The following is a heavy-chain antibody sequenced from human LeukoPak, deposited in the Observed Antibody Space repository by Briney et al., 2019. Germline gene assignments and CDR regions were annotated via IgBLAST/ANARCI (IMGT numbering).Heavy chain of an antibody. J-gene: IGHJ5*02. D-gene: IGHD4/OR15-4a*01. Sequence: GGSLRLSCAASGFTFSNYAMSWVRQAPGKGLECVSAISDSGDKTDYADSVRGRFTIYRDNSKDTLYLQMNSLGAADTAVYYCARPGGVTMVKDWLDPLGQGTLVTVSS. CDR3: ARPGGVTMVKDWLDP. CDR2: ISDSGDKT. CDR1: GFTFSNYA. V-gene: IGHV3-23*01.